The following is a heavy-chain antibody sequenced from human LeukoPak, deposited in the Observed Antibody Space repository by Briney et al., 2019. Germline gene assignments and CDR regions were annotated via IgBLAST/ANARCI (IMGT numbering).Heavy chain of an antibody. Sequence: SETLSLTCTVSGGSISSSSYYWGWIRQPPGKGLEWIGSIYYSGSTYYNPSLKSRVTISVDTSKNQFSLKLSSVTAADTAVYYCASGGIPKFDPWGQGTLVTVSS. CDR1: GGSISSSSYY. V-gene: IGHV4-39*07. D-gene: IGHD2-2*02. CDR2: IYYSGST. J-gene: IGHJ5*02. CDR3: ASGGIPKFDP.